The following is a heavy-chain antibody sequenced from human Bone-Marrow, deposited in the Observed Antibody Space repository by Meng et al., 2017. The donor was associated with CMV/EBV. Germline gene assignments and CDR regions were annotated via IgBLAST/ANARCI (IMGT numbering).Heavy chain of an antibody. V-gene: IGHV4-34*01. Sequence: SQTLSLTCAVYGGSFSVYYWSWIRQPPGKGLEWIGEIHHSGSTNYNPSLKSRVTISVDTSKNQFTLKLSSVTAADTAVYYCARLSGNHDYWGQGTLVTVSS. CDR3: ARLSGNHDY. J-gene: IGHJ4*02. D-gene: IGHD1-14*01. CDR1: GGSFSVYY. CDR2: IHHSGST.